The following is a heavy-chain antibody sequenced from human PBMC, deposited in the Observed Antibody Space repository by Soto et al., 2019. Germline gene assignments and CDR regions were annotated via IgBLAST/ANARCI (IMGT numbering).Heavy chain of an antibody. D-gene: IGHD6-13*01. CDR2: IIPFFQTP. V-gene: IGHV1-69*13. CDR1: GGTFSKYA. Sequence: SVKVSCKASGGTFSKYAISWVRQAPEQGLEWMGGIIPFFQTPNYAQKYQGRVTITADESTTTAYMEMRSLRPEDTAVYYCARSRAAAPPRVGMDVWGQGTTVTV. CDR3: ARSRAAAPPRVGMDV. J-gene: IGHJ6*02.